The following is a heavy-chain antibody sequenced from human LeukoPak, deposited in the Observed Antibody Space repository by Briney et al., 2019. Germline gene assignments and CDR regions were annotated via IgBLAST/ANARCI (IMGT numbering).Heavy chain of an antibody. CDR1: GGSISSYY. CDR2: IYTSGST. D-gene: IGHD5-24*01. V-gene: IGHV4-4*07. CDR3: ARVGDGYNSGYYFDY. Sequence: SETLSLTCTVSGGSISSYYWSWIRQPAGKGLEWIGRIYTSGSTNYNPSLKSRVTMSVDTSENQFSLKLSSVTAADTAVYYCARVGDGYNSGYYFDYWGQGTLVTVSS. J-gene: IGHJ4*02.